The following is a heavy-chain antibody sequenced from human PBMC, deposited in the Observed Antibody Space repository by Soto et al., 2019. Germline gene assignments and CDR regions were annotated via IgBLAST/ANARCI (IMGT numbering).Heavy chain of an antibody. CDR1: GLTFSYFA. D-gene: IGHD3-10*01. V-gene: IGHV3-23*01. J-gene: IGHJ6*02. Sequence: GGSLRLSCAVSGLTFSYFAMSWVRQAPGKGLEWVSAISGSGGITYYADSVKGRFTIFRDNSKNTLFLQMNSLRAEDTAVYYCALLGRSGSGRPYYYGMDVWGQGTTVTVSS. CDR3: ALLGRSGSGRPYYYGMDV. CDR2: ISGSGGIT.